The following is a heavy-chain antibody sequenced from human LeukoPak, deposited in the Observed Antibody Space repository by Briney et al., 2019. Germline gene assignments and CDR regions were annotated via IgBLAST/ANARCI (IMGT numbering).Heavy chain of an antibody. V-gene: IGHV3-53*01. J-gene: IGHJ4*02. CDR1: GFTVSSNY. CDR3: ARDHGSGSFHNDY. D-gene: IGHD3-10*01. CDR2: IYSGGST. Sequence: SGGSLRLSCAASGFTVSSNYMSWVRQAPGKGLEWVSVIYSGGSTYYADSVKGRFTISRDNSKNTLYLQMNSLRAEDTAVCYCARDHGSGSFHNDYWGQGTLVTVSS.